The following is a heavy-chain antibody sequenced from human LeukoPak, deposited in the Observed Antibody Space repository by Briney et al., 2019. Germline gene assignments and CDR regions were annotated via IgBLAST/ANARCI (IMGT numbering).Heavy chain of an antibody. J-gene: IGHJ4*02. D-gene: IGHD3-10*01. Sequence: SETLSLTCTVSGGSISKYYLSWIRQPAGTGLEWIGRIFTSGSATSSSSLKSRITMSVDTSNNRFSLNLSSVTAADTAVYYCASGYGSGSYLYWGQGTLVTVSS. V-gene: IGHV4-4*07. CDR3: ASGYGSGSYLY. CDR2: IFTSGSA. CDR1: GGSISKYY.